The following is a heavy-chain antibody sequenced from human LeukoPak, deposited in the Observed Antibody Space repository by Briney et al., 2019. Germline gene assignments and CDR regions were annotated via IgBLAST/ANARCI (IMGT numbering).Heavy chain of an antibody. Sequence: GGSLRISCAASGFTLSSYAMNWVRQAPGKGLEWVAVTGGSDDNTHYADSVKGRFTISRDNSENRLFLQMNSLRTDDSALYYCTKDLMTGFSSGWYFAYWGQGTLVTVSS. J-gene: IGHJ4*02. V-gene: IGHV3-23*01. CDR2: TGGSDDNT. CDR3: TKDLMTGFSSGWYFAY. CDR1: GFTLSSYA. D-gene: IGHD6-19*01.